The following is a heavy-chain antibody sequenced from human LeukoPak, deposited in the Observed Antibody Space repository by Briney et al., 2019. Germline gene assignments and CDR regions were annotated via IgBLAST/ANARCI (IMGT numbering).Heavy chain of an antibody. CDR2: IYGNDDK. Sequence: KESGPTLVKPTQTLTLTCTFSGFSLNTHAVAVGWVRQPPGQALEWLTFIYGNDDKRYSPPLASRLTITKDTSKNQVVLTMTDMDYVDTATYYCVHRTMVTSVDHWGQGTLVTVSS. CDR3: VHRTMVTSVDH. V-gene: IGHV2-5*01. J-gene: IGHJ4*02. D-gene: IGHD4-17*01. CDR1: GFSLNTHAVA.